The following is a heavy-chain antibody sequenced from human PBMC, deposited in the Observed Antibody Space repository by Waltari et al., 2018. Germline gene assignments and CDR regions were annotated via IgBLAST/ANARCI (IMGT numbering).Heavy chain of an antibody. CDR3: ATYIGASVGTAAFDV. Sequence: QLQLQESGPGLVKPSETLSLTCSVSGVSITSNRHYWGWIRQPPGQGLERIGTVSYSGATYTSPSLESRVTVSRDTSKNHLSLKLVSVTAADTAVYYCATYIGASVGTAAFDVWGQGTMVTVSS. J-gene: IGHJ3*01. V-gene: IGHV4-39*02. CDR1: GVSITSNRHY. D-gene: IGHD5-12*01. CDR2: VSYSGAT.